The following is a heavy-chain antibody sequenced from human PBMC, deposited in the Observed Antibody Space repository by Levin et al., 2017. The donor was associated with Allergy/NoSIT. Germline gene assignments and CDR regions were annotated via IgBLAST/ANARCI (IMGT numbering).Heavy chain of an antibody. CDR3: AKDYYDYLWGRYRAYPDY. CDR2: ISANGRST. D-gene: IGHD3-16*02. J-gene: IGHJ4*02. V-gene: IGHV3-23*01. CDR1: GFTFSTYA. Sequence: GESLKISCVASGFTFSTYAMSWVRQAPGKGLEWVSVISANGRSTNYADSVKGRFTISRDNSKNTLYLQMDSLRAEDTAVYYCAKDYYDYLWGRYRAYPDYWGQGTLVTVSS.